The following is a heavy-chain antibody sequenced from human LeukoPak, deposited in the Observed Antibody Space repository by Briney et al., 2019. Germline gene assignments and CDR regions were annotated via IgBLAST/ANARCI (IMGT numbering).Heavy chain of an antibody. D-gene: IGHD3-10*01. J-gene: IGHJ5*02. CDR2: ISGSGGST. V-gene: IGHV3-23*01. Sequence: GGSLRLSCAASGFTFSSYAMSWVRQAPGKGLERVSAISGSGGSTYYADSVKGRFTISRDNSKTTLYLQMNSLRAEDTAVYYCAKIYPPRPVRPRTNWFDPWGQGTLVTVSS. CDR3: AKIYPPRPVRPRTNWFDP. CDR1: GFTFSSYA.